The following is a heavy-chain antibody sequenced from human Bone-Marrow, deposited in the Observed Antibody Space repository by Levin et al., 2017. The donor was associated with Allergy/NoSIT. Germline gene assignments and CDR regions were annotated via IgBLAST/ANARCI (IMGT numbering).Heavy chain of an antibody. CDR3: ARLWRGGDY. CDR1: GFNFISFG. CDR2: VGTRNGDK. Sequence: ASVKVSCKASGFNFISFGCNWVRQAPGQGLEWMGWVGTRNGDKRYAQKFQDRVTMSTDTSTGTAYLQLRSLRPDDPAVYFCARLWRGGDYWGQGTLVTVSS. J-gene: IGHJ4*02. D-gene: IGHD2-21*01. V-gene: IGHV1-18*01.